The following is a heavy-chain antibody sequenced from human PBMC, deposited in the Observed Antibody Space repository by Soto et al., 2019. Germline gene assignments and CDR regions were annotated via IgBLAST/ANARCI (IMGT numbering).Heavy chain of an antibody. V-gene: IGHV1-69*12. CDR1: GGNFKNYG. J-gene: IGHJ4*02. D-gene: IGHD3-9*01. Sequence: QVQLVQSGAEVKKPGSSVKVSCRTSGGNFKNYGFSWVRQAPGQGLEWMGGLRPMFGVENYGQIFQGTLTITADESTSTADIELRSLKSEDTAVYYCAGEVGGTGLHSWGQGTLVTISS. CDR3: AGEVGGTGLHS. CDR2: LRPMFGVE.